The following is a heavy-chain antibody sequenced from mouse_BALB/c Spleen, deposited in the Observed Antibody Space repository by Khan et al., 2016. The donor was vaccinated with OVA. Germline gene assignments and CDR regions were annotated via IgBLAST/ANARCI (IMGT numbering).Heavy chain of an antibody. Sequence: EVKLEESGPGLVKPSQSLSLTCTVTGYSITSDYAWNWIRQFPGNKLEWMGYISYSGSTSYNPSLKSRISFTRDTSKNQFSLQLTSVTTGDTATCYRARRAYYANWYFDVWGAGTTVTVSS. D-gene: IGHD1-1*02. V-gene: IGHV3-2*02. CDR2: ISYSGST. CDR1: GYSITSDYA. CDR3: ARRAYYANWYFDV. J-gene: IGHJ1*01.